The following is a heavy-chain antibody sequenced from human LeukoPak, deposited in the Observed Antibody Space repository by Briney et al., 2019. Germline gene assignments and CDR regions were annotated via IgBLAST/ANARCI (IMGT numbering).Heavy chain of an antibody. CDR1: GFTFSSFA. Sequence: PGGSLRLSCEVSGFTFSSFAMSWVRQAPGKGLEWVSAIIGSGGSTYHADSVKGRVSISSDNYKNALYLQMNSLRAEDTAVYYCAKAPNDYGDYFFPYWGQKTLVTVSS. V-gene: IGHV3-23*01. CDR3: AKAPNDYGDYFFPY. CDR2: IIGSGGST. J-gene: IGHJ4*02. D-gene: IGHD4-17*01.